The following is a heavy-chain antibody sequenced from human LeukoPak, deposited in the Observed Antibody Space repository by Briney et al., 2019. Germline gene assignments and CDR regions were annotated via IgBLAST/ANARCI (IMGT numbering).Heavy chain of an antibody. CDR3: ARDSSSQSHYYMDV. D-gene: IGHD2-2*01. J-gene: IGHJ6*03. CDR2: IYSGGNT. CDR1: GFTVSDNY. V-gene: IGHV3-53*01. Sequence: GGSLRLSCAASGFTVSDNYMSWVRQAPGKGLEWVSVIYSGGNTYYADSVKGRFTISRDSSKNTLYLQMNSLRAEDTAVYYCARDSSSQSHYYMDVWGKGTTVTVSS.